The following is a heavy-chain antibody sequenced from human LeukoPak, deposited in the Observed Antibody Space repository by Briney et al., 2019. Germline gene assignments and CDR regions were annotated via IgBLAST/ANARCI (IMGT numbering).Heavy chain of an antibody. Sequence: KPSETLSLTCTVSGGSISSYYWGWIRQPPGKGLEWIGSIYYSGSTYYNPSLKSRVTISVDTSKNQFSLKLSSVTAADTAVYYCARDALREYLRGTDYYDSSGYFSWGQGTLVTVSS. V-gene: IGHV4-39*07. J-gene: IGHJ5*02. CDR1: GGSISSYY. D-gene: IGHD3-22*01. CDR2: IYYSGST. CDR3: ARDALREYLRGTDYYDSSGYFS.